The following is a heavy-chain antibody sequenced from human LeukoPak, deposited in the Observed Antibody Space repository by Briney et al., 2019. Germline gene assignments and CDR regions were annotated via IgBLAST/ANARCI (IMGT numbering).Heavy chain of an antibody. CDR2: INWNGGST. D-gene: IGHD1-26*01. V-gene: IGHV3-20*04. Sequence: GGSLRLSCAASGFTFDDYGMSWVRQAPGKGLEWVSGINWNGGSTGYADSVKGRFTISRDNAKNSLYLQMNSLRAEDTALYYCARGIVGATNPPFDYWGQGTLVTVSS. J-gene: IGHJ4*02. CDR1: GFTFDDYG. CDR3: ARGIVGATNPPFDY.